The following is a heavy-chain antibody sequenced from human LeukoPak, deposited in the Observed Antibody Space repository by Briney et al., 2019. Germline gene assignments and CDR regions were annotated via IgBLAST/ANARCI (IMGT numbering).Heavy chain of an antibody. J-gene: IGHJ6*02. V-gene: IGHV1-18*01. Sequence: GASVKVSCKASGYTFTSYGISWVRQAPGQGLEWMGWISAYNGNTNYAQKLQGRVTMTTGTSTSTAYMELRSLRSDDTAVYYCARQYSSGWFEGYYYYYGMDVWGQGTTVTVSS. D-gene: IGHD6-19*01. CDR2: ISAYNGNT. CDR1: GYTFTSYG. CDR3: ARQYSSGWFEGYYYYYGMDV.